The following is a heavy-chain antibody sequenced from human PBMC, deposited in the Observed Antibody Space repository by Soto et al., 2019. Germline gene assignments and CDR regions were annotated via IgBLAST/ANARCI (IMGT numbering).Heavy chain of an antibody. CDR3: ARETIAAHSRISYNWFDP. D-gene: IGHD6-13*01. V-gene: IGHV4-59*01. CDR1: GGSISSYY. Sequence: PSETLSLTCTVSGGSISSYYWSWIRQPPGKGLEWIGYIYYSGSTNYSPSLKSRVTISVDTSKNQFSLKLSSVTAADTAVYYCARETIAAHSRISYNWFDPWGQGTLVTVSS. J-gene: IGHJ5*02. CDR2: IYYSGST.